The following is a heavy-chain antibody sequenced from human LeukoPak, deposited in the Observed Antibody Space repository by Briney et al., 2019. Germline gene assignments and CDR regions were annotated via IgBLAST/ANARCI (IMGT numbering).Heavy chain of an antibody. Sequence: PGGSLRLSCVASGFTFTTYWMHWVRQAPGKGLVWVSRINGGGRNSNYADSVKGRFTISRDNARNTLYLQMNGLRAEDTALYYCARTSPTSHFDFWGQGTLVTVSS. V-gene: IGHV3-74*01. CDR2: INGGGRNS. CDR1: GFTFTTYW. CDR3: ARTSPTSHFDF. D-gene: IGHD3-16*01. J-gene: IGHJ4*02.